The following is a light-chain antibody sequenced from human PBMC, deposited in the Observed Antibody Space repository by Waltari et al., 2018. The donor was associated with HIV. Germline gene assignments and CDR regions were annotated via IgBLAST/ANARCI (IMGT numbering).Light chain of an antibody. V-gene: IGLV2-23*01. CDR2: EAS. Sequence: QSALTQPASVSGSPGQSMTISCTVTSSDFGSYNLVSWYQQHPGKAPKLMIYEASKRPSGVSNRFSGSKSGNTASLTISGLQAEDEADYYCCSYAGTSTVVFGGGTKLTVL. CDR1: SSDFGSYNL. J-gene: IGLJ2*01. CDR3: CSYAGTSTVV.